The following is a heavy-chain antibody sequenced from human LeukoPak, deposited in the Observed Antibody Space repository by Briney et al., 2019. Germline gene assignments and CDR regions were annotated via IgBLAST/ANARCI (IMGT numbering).Heavy chain of an antibody. J-gene: IGHJ4*02. CDR3: ARADSGSYYVDY. CDR1: GGSISSSSYY. D-gene: IGHD1-26*01. CDR2: IYYSGST. V-gene: IGHV4-39*01. Sequence: SETLSLTCTVSGGSISSSSYYWGWIRQPPGKGLEWIGSIYYSGSTYYNPSLKSRVTISVDTSKNQFSLKLSSVTAADTAVYYCARADSGSYYVDYWGQGTLVTVSS.